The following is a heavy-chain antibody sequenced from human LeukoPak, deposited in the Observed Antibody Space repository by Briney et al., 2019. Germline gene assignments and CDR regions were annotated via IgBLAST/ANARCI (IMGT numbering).Heavy chain of an antibody. CDR3: ARVGRWLGPHAFDI. CDR2: IYSGGST. D-gene: IGHD6-19*01. J-gene: IGHJ3*02. V-gene: IGHV3-53*01. Sequence: GGSLRLSCAASGFTVSSNYMSWVRQAPGKGLEWVSVIYSGGSTYYADSVKGRFTRSRDNSKNTLYLQMNSLRAEDTAVYYCARVGRWLGPHAFDIWGQGTMVTVSS. CDR1: GFTVSSNY.